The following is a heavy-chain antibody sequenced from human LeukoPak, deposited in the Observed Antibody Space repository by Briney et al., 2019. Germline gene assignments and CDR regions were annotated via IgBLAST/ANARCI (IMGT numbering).Heavy chain of an antibody. J-gene: IGHJ4*02. CDR3: AKELAGSGSYSFDY. Sequence: GGAVLLSCAAPRFTFCNYAGNSVRQAPGRVQERVSAISGSGGSTYYADSVKGRFNISRDNSKNTLYLQMNSLRAEDTAVYYCAKELAGSGSYSFDYWGQGTLVTVSS. CDR1: RFTFCNYA. D-gene: IGHD1-26*01. V-gene: IGHV3-23*01. CDR2: ISGSGGST.